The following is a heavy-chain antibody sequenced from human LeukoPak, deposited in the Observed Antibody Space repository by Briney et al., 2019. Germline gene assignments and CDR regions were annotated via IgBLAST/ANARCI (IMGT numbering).Heavy chain of an antibody. J-gene: IGHJ4*02. Sequence: SQTLSLTCTVSGGSISSGGYFWSWIRQHPGKGLEWIGYIYYSGSTYYNPSLKSRVIISIDTSKNQFSLKLSSVTAADTAVYYCARGGSYYYDSSGYYEDYWGQGTLVTVSS. CDR3: ARGGSYYYDSSGYYEDY. CDR1: GGSISSGGYF. V-gene: IGHV4-31*03. CDR2: IYYSGST. D-gene: IGHD3-22*01.